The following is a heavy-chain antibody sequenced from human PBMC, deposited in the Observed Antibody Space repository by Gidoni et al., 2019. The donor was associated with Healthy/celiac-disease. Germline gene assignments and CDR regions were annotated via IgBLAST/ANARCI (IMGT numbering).Heavy chain of an antibody. Sequence: TYYNPSLKSRVTISVDTSKNQFSLKLSSVTAADTAVYYCARITIFGVVTDVWGKGTTVTVSS. CDR2: T. D-gene: IGHD3-3*01. J-gene: IGHJ6*04. V-gene: IGHV4-39*01. CDR3: ARITIFGVVTDV.